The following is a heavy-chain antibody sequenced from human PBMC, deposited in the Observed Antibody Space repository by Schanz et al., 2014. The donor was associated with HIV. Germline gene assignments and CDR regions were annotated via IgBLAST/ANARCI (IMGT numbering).Heavy chain of an antibody. CDR1: GFTFSSHA. D-gene: IGHD6-6*01. J-gene: IGHJ6*02. CDR3: ASTEFPYSSSSDYYYGMDV. Sequence: EVQLLESGGDLVQPGGSLRLSCAASGFTFSSHAMTWVRQAPGKGLEWVSVISGSGGSTYYADSVKGRFTISRDNSKNTVYLQMGRLRSEDTAVYYCASTEFPYSSSSDYYYGMDVWGQGTTVTVSS. CDR2: ISGSGGST. V-gene: IGHV3-23*01.